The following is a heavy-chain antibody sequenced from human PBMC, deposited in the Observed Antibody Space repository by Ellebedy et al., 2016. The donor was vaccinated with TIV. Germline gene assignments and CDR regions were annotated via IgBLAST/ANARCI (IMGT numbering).Heavy chain of an antibody. D-gene: IGHD3-16*01. V-gene: IGHV3-23*01. CDR3: AKEGGTIGQPDYYFDF. CDR2: IVGSGA. Sequence: PGGSLRLSCAASGFTFSPYAMAWVRQAPGKGLEWVSGIVGSGAEKYADSVKGRFTISRDNSEDTLFLQMNSLRAEDTALYYCAKEGGTIGQPDYYFDFWGQGTLVTVSS. J-gene: IGHJ4*02. CDR1: GFTFSPYA.